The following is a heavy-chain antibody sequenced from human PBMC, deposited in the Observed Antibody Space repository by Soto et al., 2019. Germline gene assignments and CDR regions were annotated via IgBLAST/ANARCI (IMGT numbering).Heavy chain of an antibody. J-gene: IGHJ4*02. CDR3: ARGLASGDY. CDR1: GYTFTNFY. D-gene: IGHD6-6*01. V-gene: IGHV1-46*03. Sequence: QVQLVQSGPEVKEPGASVKISCKASGYTFTNFYIHWVRQAPGQGLEWMGIVNPNGGSTNYAQNLEGRITIARDTSTSTVYMALSSLRSEDTAVYYCARGLASGDYWGQGTLVTVSS. CDR2: VNPNGGST.